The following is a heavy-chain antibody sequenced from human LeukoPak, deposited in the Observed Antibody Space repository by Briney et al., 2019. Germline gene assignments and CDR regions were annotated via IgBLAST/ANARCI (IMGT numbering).Heavy chain of an antibody. CDR2: INSDGSST. Sequence: GGSLRLSCAASGLTFSNYEMNWVRQAPGKGLVWVSRINSDGSSTSYADSVKGRFTISRDNAKNSLYLQMNSLRAEDTAVYYCAREEGYYFDYWGQGTLVTVSS. CDR3: AREEGYYFDY. J-gene: IGHJ4*02. V-gene: IGHV3-74*01. CDR1: GLTFSNYE.